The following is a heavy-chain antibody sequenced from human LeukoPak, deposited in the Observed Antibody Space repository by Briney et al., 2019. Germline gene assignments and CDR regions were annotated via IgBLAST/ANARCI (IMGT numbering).Heavy chain of an antibody. CDR2: ISNTGTT. CDR1: GASMSSFY. D-gene: IGHD1-14*01. Sequence: SETLSLTCTVSGASMSSFYWSWFRQTGVKGLEWIGHISNTGTTNYNPSLKSRLIMSVDTSKSQFSLILTSVTAADTAVYYCAKGRKGGRGDAYHVWGQGTRVTVSS. J-gene: IGHJ3*01. CDR3: AKGRKGGRGDAYHV. V-gene: IGHV4-4*07.